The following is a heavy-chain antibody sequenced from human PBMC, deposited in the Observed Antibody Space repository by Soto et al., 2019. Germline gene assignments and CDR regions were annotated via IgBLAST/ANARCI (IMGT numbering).Heavy chain of an antibody. CDR1: GGSFSGYY. Sequence: SETLSLTCAVYGGSFSGYYWSWIRQPPGKGLEWIGEINHSGSTNYNPSIKSRVTISVDTSKNQFSLKLSSVTAADTAVYYCARGAVAAAGTHYYYMDVWGKGTTVTVSS. CDR2: INHSGST. J-gene: IGHJ6*03. D-gene: IGHD6-13*01. CDR3: ARGAVAAAGTHYYYMDV. V-gene: IGHV4-34*01.